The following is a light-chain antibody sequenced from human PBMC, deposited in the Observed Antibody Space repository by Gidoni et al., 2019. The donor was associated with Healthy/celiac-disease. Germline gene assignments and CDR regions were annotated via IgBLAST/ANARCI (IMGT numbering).Light chain of an antibody. CDR3: QQYLSFWT. CDR1: QSVSSY. J-gene: IGKJ1*01. CDR2: AAS. Sequence: EIVLTQSPGTLSLSPGERATLSCRASQSVSSYLAWYQQKPGQAPRLRIYAASNRATGIPDRFSGSGSGTDFTLTISRLEPEDFAVYYCQQYLSFWTFGQGTKVEIK. V-gene: IGKV3-20*01.